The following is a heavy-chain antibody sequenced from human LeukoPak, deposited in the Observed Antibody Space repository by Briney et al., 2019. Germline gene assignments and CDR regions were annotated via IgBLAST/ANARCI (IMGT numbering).Heavy chain of an antibody. CDR2: INHSGST. D-gene: IGHD6-19*01. CDR1: GGSFSGYY. J-gene: IGHJ4*02. Sequence: SETLSLTCAVYGGSFSGYYWSWIRQPPGKGLEWIGEINHSGSTNYNPSLKSRVTISVDTSKNQFSPKLSSVTAADTAVYYCVTGQWLVPVSYWGQGTLVTVSS. CDR3: VTGQWLVPVSY. V-gene: IGHV4-34*01.